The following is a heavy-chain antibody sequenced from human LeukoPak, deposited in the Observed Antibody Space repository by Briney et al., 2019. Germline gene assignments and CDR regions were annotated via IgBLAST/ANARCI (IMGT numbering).Heavy chain of an antibody. CDR1: GYTFTGHY. J-gene: IGHJ4*02. D-gene: IGHD5-12*01. CDR2: INPNSGGT. Sequence: ASEKVTCKDSGYTFTGHYMHCVRQAPGQGLEWLGWINPNSGGTNYAQKFQGWVTMTRDTSISTAYMELNRLRSDDTAVYYCARDLSRDYSGFTDYWGQGTLVTVSS. CDR3: ARDLSRDYSGFTDY. V-gene: IGHV1-2*04.